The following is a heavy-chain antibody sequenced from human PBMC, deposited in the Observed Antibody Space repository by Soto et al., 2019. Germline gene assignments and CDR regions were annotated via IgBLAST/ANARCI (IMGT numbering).Heavy chain of an antibody. CDR3: AKDIAPPSGWYDYYYGMDV. D-gene: IGHD6-19*01. CDR1: GFTFDDYA. Sequence: DVQLVESGGGLVQPGRSLRLSCAASGFTFDDYAMHWVRQAPGKGLEWVSGISWNSGSIGYADSVKGRFTISRDNAKNSLYLQMNSLRAEDTALYYCAKDIAPPSGWYDYYYGMDVWGQGTTVTVSS. J-gene: IGHJ6*02. V-gene: IGHV3-9*01. CDR2: ISWNSGSI.